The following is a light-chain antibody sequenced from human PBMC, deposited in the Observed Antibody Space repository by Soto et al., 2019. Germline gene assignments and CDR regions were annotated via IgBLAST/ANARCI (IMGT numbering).Light chain of an antibody. Sequence: QSALTQPASVSGSPGQSITISCTGTSSDVGGYNYVSWYQQHPGKAPKLMIYDVSNRPSGVSNRFSGSKSGNTASLTISGLQDEDEADYYCSSYTSRSTLDVFGTGTKLPVL. CDR3: SSYTSRSTLDV. J-gene: IGLJ1*01. CDR1: SSDVGGYNY. V-gene: IGLV2-14*01. CDR2: DVS.